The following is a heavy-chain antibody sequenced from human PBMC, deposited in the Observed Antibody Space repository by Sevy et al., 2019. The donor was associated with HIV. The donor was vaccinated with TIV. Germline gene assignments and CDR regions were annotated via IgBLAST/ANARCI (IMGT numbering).Heavy chain of an antibody. Sequence: GGSLRLSCAASGFTFSNYAMSWVRQAPGKGLEWVSSISGSSGSTYYADSVKGRFTISRDNSKNTLYLQMNSLRAEDTAVYYCAKWGVVASYYYYYMDVWGQGTTVTVSS. CDR3: AKWGVVASYYYYYMDV. CDR2: ISGSSGST. J-gene: IGHJ6*02. D-gene: IGHD2-15*01. V-gene: IGHV3-23*01. CDR1: GFTFSNYA.